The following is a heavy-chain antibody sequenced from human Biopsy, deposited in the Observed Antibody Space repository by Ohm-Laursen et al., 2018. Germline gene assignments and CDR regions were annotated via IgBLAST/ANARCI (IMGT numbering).Heavy chain of an antibody. CDR3: ARGLGGHDYWYFDL. J-gene: IGHJ2*01. CDR2: IMSLYNTT. Sequence: SVKVSCKTSGYIFTSYYIHWLRQAPGQGLQWMGGIMSLYNTTNYAQKFWDRITVTADKSTNTVYMTLSSLTSEDTAAYFCARGLGGHDYWYFDLWGRGTLVIVSS. V-gene: IGHV1-69*06. D-gene: IGHD5-12*01. CDR1: GYIFTSYY.